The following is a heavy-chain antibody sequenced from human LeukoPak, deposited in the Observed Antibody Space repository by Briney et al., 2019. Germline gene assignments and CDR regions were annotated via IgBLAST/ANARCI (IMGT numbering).Heavy chain of an antibody. J-gene: IGHJ4*02. CDR1: GGTFSSYA. CDR2: IIPIFGTA. Sequence: ASVKVSCKASGGTFSSYAISWVRQAPGQGLEWVGGIIPIFGTANYAQKFQGRVTITADESTSAAYMELSSLRSEDTAVYYCARDYSPYCSSTSCPYFWGQGTLVTVSS. D-gene: IGHD2-2*01. V-gene: IGHV1-69*13. CDR3: ARDYSPYCSSTSCPYF.